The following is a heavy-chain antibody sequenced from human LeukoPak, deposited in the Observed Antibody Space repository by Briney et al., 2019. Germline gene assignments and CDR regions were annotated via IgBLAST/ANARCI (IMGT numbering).Heavy chain of an antibody. D-gene: IGHD4-11*01. V-gene: IGHV3-23*01. CDR3: ARSVPDYTRFDY. J-gene: IGHJ4*02. CDR1: GFTFSDYA. Sequence: GGSLRLSCVASGFTFSDYAMNWVRQAPGKGLEWVSAFKTNSGQVYYAESVRGRFTISRDNSKNTVYLQMSSLRAEDTALYYCARSVPDYTRFDYWGQGALVTVSS. CDR2: FKTNSGQV.